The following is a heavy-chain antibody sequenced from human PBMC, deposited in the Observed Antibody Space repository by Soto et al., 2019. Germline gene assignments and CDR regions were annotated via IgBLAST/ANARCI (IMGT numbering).Heavy chain of an antibody. CDR1: GGSISSYY. CDR2: IYYSGST. J-gene: IGHJ4*02. CDR3: ARHTGSGYRSYYFDY. V-gene: IGHV4-59*08. Sequence: PSETLSLTCTVSGGSISSYYWSWIRQPPGKGLEWIGYIYYSGSTNYNPSLKSRVTISVDTSKNQFSLKLSSVTAADTAVYYCARHTGSGYRSYYFDYWGQGTLVTVSS. D-gene: IGHD3-16*02.